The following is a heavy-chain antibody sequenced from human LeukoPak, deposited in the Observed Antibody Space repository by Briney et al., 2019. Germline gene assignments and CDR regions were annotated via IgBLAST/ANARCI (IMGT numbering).Heavy chain of an antibody. CDR2: IKEDGSKK. D-gene: IGHD6-25*01. J-gene: IGHJ4*02. CDR1: GFSFSNHW. CDR3: ASGRQRGY. V-gene: IGHV3-7*01. Sequence: GGSLRPSCAASGFSFSNHWMCWVRQASGKGLEWVANIKEDGSKKYYEESVKGRFTISIDNAKNSLYLQMNSLRAEDTAIYYCASGRQRGYWGQGTLVTVSS.